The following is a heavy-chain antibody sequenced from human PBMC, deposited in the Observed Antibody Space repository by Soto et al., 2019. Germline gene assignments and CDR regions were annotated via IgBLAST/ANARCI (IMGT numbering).Heavy chain of an antibody. J-gene: IGHJ4*02. CDR3: ARFVWGSYRTGYYFDS. CDR2: IDWDDGK. CDR1: GFSLSTNGMC. Sequence: GSGPTLVNPTQTLTLTCSFSGFSLSTNGMCVGWIRQPPGKALEWLALIDWDDGKYYNTPLKTRLSISKDTSKNQVVLTMTHMDPLDTATYFCARFVWGSYRTGYYFDSWGQGSLVTVSS. D-gene: IGHD3-16*02. V-gene: IGHV2-70*13.